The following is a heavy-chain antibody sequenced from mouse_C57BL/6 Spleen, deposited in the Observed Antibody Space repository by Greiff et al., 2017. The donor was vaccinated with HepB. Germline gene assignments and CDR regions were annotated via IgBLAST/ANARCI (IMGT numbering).Heavy chain of an antibody. D-gene: IGHD2-5*01. CDR1: GFTFSSYT. Sequence: EVQGVESGGGLVKPGGSLKLSCAASGFTFSSYTMSWVRQTPEKRLEWVATISGGGGNTYYPDSVKGRFTISRDNAKNTLYLQMSSLRSEDTALYYCARGGGNSNWVYYFDYWGQGTTLTVSS. CDR2: ISGGGGNT. V-gene: IGHV5-9*01. CDR3: ARGGGNSNWVYYFDY. J-gene: IGHJ2*01.